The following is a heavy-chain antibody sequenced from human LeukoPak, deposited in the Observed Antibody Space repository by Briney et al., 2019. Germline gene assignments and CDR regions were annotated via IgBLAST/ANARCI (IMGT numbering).Heavy chain of an antibody. D-gene: IGHD6-6*01. CDR1: GYTFTSYY. CDR3: ARGQNIPGAARPLDY. Sequence: ASVKVSCKASGYTFTSYYMHWVRQAPGQGLEWMGIINPSGGSTSYAQKFQGRVTMTRDTSTSTVYMELSSLRSEDTAVYYCARGQNIPGAARPLDYWGQGTLVTVSS. CDR2: INPSGGST. V-gene: IGHV1-46*01. J-gene: IGHJ4*02.